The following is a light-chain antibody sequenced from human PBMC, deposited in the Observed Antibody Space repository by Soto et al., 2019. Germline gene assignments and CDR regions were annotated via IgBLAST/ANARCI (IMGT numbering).Light chain of an antibody. CDR1: GNDVGGYNY. CDR2: GVS. CDR3: SSFTSSTTRV. V-gene: IGLV2-14*01. Sequence: QSVLTQPAPVSGSPGQSITISCTGTGNDVGGYNYVSWYQQHPGKAPKHMIYGVSNRPSGVSNRFSGSKSGNTASLTISGLQAEDEADYYCSSFTSSTTRVFGAGTKLTVL. J-gene: IGLJ1*01.